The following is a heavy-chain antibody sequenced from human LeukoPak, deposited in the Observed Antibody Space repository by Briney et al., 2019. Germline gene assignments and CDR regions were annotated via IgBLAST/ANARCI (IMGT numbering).Heavy chain of an antibody. CDR3: AREGVENDYFDY. Sequence: SVKVSCKASGGTFRSYAISWVRQAPGQGLEWMGGIIPIFGTANYAQKFQGRVTITADESTSTAYMELSSLRSGDTAVYYCAREGVENDYFDYWGQGTLVTVSS. J-gene: IGHJ4*02. CDR1: GGTFRSYA. CDR2: IIPIFGTA. D-gene: IGHD3-3*01. V-gene: IGHV1-69*13.